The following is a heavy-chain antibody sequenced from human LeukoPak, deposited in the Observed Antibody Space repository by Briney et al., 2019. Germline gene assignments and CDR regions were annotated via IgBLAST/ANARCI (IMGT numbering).Heavy chain of an antibody. J-gene: IGHJ4*02. CDR1: GGTFSSYA. Sequence: SVKVSCKASGGTFSSYAISWVRQAPGQGLEWMGRIIPILGIANYAQKFQGRVTITADKSTSTAYMELSSLRSEDTAVYYCAREYCGGDCYSAYWGQGTLVTVSS. CDR2: IIPILGIA. CDR3: AREYCGGDCYSAY. D-gene: IGHD2-21*02. V-gene: IGHV1-69*04.